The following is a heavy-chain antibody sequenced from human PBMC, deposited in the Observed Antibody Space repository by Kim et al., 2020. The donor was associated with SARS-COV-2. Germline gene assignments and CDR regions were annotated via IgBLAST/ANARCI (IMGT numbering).Heavy chain of an antibody. D-gene: IGHD3-10*01. Sequence: SETLSLTCTVSGGSISSSSYYWGWIRQPPGKGLEWIGSIYYSGSTYYNPSLKSRVTISVDTSKNQFSLKLSSVTAADTAVYYCAVHLRLLWFGELSEYYFDYWGQGTLVTVSS. V-gene: IGHV4-39*01. CDR3: AVHLRLLWFGELSEYYFDY. CDR1: GGSISSSSYY. CDR2: IYYSGST. J-gene: IGHJ4*02.